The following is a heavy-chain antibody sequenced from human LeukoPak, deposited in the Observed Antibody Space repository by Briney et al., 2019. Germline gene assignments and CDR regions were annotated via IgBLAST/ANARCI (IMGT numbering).Heavy chain of an antibody. J-gene: IGHJ4*02. CDR2: IYVSGAT. Sequence: SETLSLTCIVSRDSTSSNHWSWIRQPAGKGLEWIGRIYVSGATNYNPSLKSRVIRSLDTSKNHFSLRLTSVTAADTAVYFCAREAHNSGGFDYWGQGTLVTVSS. CDR1: RDSTSSNH. D-gene: IGHD6-19*01. CDR3: AREAHNSGGFDY. V-gene: IGHV4-4*07.